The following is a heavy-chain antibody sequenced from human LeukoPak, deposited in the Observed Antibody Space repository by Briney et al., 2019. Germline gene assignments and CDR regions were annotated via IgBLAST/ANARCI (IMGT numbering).Heavy chain of an antibody. D-gene: IGHD6-6*01. J-gene: IGHJ5*02. CDR2: IYTSGST. V-gene: IGHV4-4*07. CDR3: ARDSEYDPSNWFDP. Sequence: SETLSLTCTVSGGSISGYYWSWIRQPAGKGLEWIGRIYTSGSTNYNPSLKSRVTMSVDTSKNQFSLKLSSVTAADTAVYYCARDSEYDPSNWFDPWGQGTLVTVSS. CDR1: GGSISGYY.